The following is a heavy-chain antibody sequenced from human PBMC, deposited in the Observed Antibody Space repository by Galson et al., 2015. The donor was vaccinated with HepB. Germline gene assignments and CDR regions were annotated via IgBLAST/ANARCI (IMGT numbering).Heavy chain of an antibody. CDR2: ISRSGDLD. CDR3: VSIRDGYNRGDY. J-gene: IGHJ4*02. CDR1: GVEDFLLI. V-gene: IGHV3-21*01. D-gene: IGHD5-24*01. Sequence: FLSLAGVVPGVEDFLLILVGVRQAQREDLGSGPFISRSGDLDPYADSAKGRFTISRDNGKNSLYLQMDSRRAEDTAVYYCVSIRDGYNRGDYWGQGSLVTVSS.